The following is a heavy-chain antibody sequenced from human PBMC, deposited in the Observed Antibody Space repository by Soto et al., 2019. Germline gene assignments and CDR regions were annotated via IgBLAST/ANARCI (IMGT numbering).Heavy chain of an antibody. D-gene: IGHD4-17*01. V-gene: IGHV4-34*01. J-gene: IGHJ4*02. CDR2: INHSGST. CDR3: ARGFHGYGDYLGIDY. CDR1: GGSFSGYY. Sequence: QVQLQQWGAGLLKPSETLYLTCAVYGGSFSGYYWSWIRQPPGKGLEWIGEINHSGSTNYNPSRKSRVTISVDTSKNQFSLKLSSVTAADTAVYYCARGFHGYGDYLGIDYWGQGTLVTVSS.